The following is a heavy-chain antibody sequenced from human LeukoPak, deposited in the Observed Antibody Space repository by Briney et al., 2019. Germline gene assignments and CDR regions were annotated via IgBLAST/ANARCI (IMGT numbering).Heavy chain of an antibody. D-gene: IGHD1-26*01. CDR1: GYTFSDYY. V-gene: IGHV1-2*02. Sequence: ASVKVSCKASGYTFSDYYIHWVRRGPGQGLEWMGWINPNGGGTEYAQKFQGRVTMTRDTSISTAYMELSRLTSDDTAVYYCARRIKSGILPFDYWGQGTLVTVSS. CDR2: INPNGGGT. CDR3: ARRIKSGILPFDY. J-gene: IGHJ4*02.